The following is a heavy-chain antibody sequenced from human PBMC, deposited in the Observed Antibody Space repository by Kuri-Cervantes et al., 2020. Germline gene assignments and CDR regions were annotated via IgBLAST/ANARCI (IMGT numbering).Heavy chain of an antibody. Sequence: GESLKISCAASGFTFSSYGMHWVRQAPGKGLEWVAVISYDGSNKYYADSVKGRFTISRDNSKNTLYLQINSLRAEDTAVYYCAKDSLGGSWYDGSFQHWGQGTPVTVSS. CDR1: GFTFSSYG. CDR3: AKDSLGGSWYDGSFQH. D-gene: IGHD6-13*01. V-gene: IGHV3-30*18. CDR2: ISYDGSNK. J-gene: IGHJ1*01.